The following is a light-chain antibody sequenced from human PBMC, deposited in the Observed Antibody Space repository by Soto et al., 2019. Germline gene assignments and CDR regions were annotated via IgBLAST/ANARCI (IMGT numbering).Light chain of an antibody. Sequence: NFMLTQPHSVSESPGKTVTVSCTRSSGRIVSNFVQWYQQRPGSAPTTVIYEDNQRPSGVPDRFSGSKSGNTASLTVSGLQVEDEADYYCSSFEASNNLLFGGGTKLTVL. CDR3: SSFEASNNLL. V-gene: IGLV6-57*04. CDR2: EDN. J-gene: IGLJ2*01. CDR1: SGRIVSNF.